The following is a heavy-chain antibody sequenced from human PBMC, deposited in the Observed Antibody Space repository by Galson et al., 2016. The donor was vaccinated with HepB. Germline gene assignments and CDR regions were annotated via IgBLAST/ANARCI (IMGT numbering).Heavy chain of an antibody. V-gene: IGHV4-34*01. D-gene: IGHD3-16*02. J-gene: IGHJ4*02. CDR3: ARGYYVWGTYRHGSAGDY. Sequence: SETLSLTCAVYGESFSDYFWTWVRQPPGKGLEWIGEINHFGSTNYNPSLKTRVAISIDTSKNQFSLRLSSVTAADTAVYFCARGYYVWGTYRHGSAGDYWGRGTLVTVSS. CDR1: GESFSDYF. CDR2: INHFGST.